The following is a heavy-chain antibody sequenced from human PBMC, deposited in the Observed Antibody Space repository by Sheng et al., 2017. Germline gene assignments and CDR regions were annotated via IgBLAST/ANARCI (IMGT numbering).Heavy chain of an antibody. CDR3: ARAHESSGYEFYYYYGMDV. CDR2: IIPMFGIG. Sequence: QMRLVQSGAEVKKPGSSVKVSCKASGGTFSSYAISWVRQAPGQGLEWMGGIIPMFGIGNYAQKFQGRVTITADESTTTAYMELSSLRSEDTAVYYCARAHESSGYEFYYYYGMDVWGQGP. J-gene: IGHJ6*02. D-gene: IGHD5-12*01. CDR1: GGTFSSYA. V-gene: IGHV1-69*01.